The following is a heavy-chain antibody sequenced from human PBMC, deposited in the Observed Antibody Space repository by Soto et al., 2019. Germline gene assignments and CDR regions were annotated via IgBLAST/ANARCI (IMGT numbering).Heavy chain of an antibody. CDR1: GFTFSSYA. CDR2: ISGSGGST. D-gene: IGHD3-10*01. V-gene: IGHV3-23*01. J-gene: IGHJ4*02. Sequence: GGSLRLSCAASGFTFSSYAMSWVRQAPGKGLEWVSAISGSGGSTYSADSVKGRFTISRDNSKSTLYLQMNSLRADDTAVYYCAKDRGAAMVRFYFDYWGQGTLVTVSS. CDR3: AKDRGAAMVRFYFDY.